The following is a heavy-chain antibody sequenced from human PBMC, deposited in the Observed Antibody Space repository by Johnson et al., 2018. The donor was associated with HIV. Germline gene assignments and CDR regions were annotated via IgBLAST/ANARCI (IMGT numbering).Heavy chain of an antibody. CDR3: ARDNFGGLNAFDI. Sequence: QVQLVESGGGVVQPGRSLRLSCAASGFTFSSYAMHWVRQAPGKGLEWVAVISYDGSNKYYADSVKGRFTISRDNSKNTPYLQMNSLRAEDTAVYYCARDNFGGLNAFDIWGQGTMVTVSS. CDR1: GFTFSSYA. V-gene: IGHV3-30-3*01. D-gene: IGHD3-10*01. J-gene: IGHJ3*02. CDR2: ISYDGSNK.